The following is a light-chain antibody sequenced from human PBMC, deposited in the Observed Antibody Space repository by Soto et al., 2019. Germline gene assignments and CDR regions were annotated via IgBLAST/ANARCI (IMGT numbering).Light chain of an antibody. CDR1: QSVSTSY. CDR3: QQYGRSPPWS. Sequence: EIVLTQSPGTLSLSPGDGATLSCRASQSVSTSYFAWYQQKPGQAPRLLIYGASNRATGIPDRFSGSGSGTDFTLTISRLEPEDFAVYYCQQYGRSPPWSFGQGTQVEIK. J-gene: IGKJ1*01. V-gene: IGKV3-20*01. CDR2: GAS.